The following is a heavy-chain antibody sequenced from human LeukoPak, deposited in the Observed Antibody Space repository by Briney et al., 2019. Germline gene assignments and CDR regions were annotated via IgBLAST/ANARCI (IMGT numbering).Heavy chain of an antibody. V-gene: IGHV3-23*01. CDR2: ISGGGGST. D-gene: IGHD2-15*01. J-gene: IGHJ4*02. CDR1: GFTFSSYV. CDR3: AKDLWGSIADYFYY. Sequence: PGGSLRLSCAASGFTFSSYVMSWVRQAPGKGLKWVSAISGGGGSTYYADSVKGRFTISRDNSKNTLYLLMNSLRAEDTAIYCCAKDLWGSIADYFYYWGQGTLVSVSS.